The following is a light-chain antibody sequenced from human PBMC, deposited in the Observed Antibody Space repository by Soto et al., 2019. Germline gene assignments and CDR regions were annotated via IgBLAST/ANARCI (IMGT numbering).Light chain of an antibody. CDR1: SSDIGGYNF. V-gene: IGLV2-14*01. CDR3: NSYRTVSTYV. J-gene: IGLJ1*01. Sequence: QSVLTQPASVSGSPGQSITIACTGTSSDIGGYNFVSWYQQHPGKAPKLLIYDVGNRPSGVSNRFSGSKSGNTASLPISGLQDEDEAHYYCNSYRTVSTYVFGTGTKLTVL. CDR2: DVG.